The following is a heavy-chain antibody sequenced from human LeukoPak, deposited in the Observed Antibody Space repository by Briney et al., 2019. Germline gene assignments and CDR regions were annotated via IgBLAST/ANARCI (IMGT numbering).Heavy chain of an antibody. Sequence: SVKVSCKASGGTFSSYAISWVRQAPGQGLEWMGRIIPIFGTANYAQKFQGRVTITTDESTSTAYMELSSLRSEDTAVYYCARDGPYSSSWYVSTSTYYFDYWGQGTLVTASS. CDR2: IIPIFGTA. CDR3: ARDGPYSSSWYVSTSTYYFDY. CDR1: GGTFSSYA. J-gene: IGHJ4*02. D-gene: IGHD6-13*01. V-gene: IGHV1-69*05.